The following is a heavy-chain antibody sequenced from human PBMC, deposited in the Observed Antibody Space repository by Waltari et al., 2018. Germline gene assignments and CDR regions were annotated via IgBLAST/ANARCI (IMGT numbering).Heavy chain of an antibody. D-gene: IGHD3-9*01. Sequence: QVQLQESGPGLVKPSETLSLTCTVSGGSMSSYYWSWIRQPPGKGLEWIAYIYYTGSTTYNPSLKSRVTISVDTSKNQVSLKLSSVTTADTAVYYCARAALTYYDFLTDQIYFDYWGQGTLVTVSS. CDR3: ARAALTYYDFLTDQIYFDY. CDR2: IYYTGST. V-gene: IGHV4-59*01. CDR1: GGSMSSYY. J-gene: IGHJ4*02.